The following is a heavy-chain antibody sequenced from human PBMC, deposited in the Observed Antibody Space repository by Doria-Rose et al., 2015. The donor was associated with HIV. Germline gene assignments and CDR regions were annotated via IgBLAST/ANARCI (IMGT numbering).Heavy chain of an antibody. CDR2: TYYTGTS. Sequence: GLVTPSSTLSLTCSVSGASVRSRGYYWNWIRQVPGKGLESLGYTYYTGTSDYSPSLKSRLNMAVDTSKNQFSLKLSFVTVADTAVYYCARMGSYRELDYWGQGALVLVSA. CDR1: GASVRSRGYY. CDR3: ARMGSYRELDY. V-gene: IGHV4-31*03. D-gene: IGHD3-3*01. J-gene: IGHJ4*02.